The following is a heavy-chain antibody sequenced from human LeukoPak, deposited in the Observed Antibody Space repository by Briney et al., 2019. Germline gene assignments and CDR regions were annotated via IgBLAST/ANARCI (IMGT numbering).Heavy chain of an antibody. CDR3: ASLLGFYYFDY. Sequence: QPGGSLRLSCAASGFTVSSKYMSWVRQAPGKGLEWVSVTYSGGSTYYTDSVKGRFTISRDNSKNTVYLQMNSLRAEDTAVYYCASLLGFYYFDYWGQGTLVTVSS. V-gene: IGHV3-53*01. J-gene: IGHJ4*02. D-gene: IGHD3-3*01. CDR1: GFTVSSKY. CDR2: TYSGGST.